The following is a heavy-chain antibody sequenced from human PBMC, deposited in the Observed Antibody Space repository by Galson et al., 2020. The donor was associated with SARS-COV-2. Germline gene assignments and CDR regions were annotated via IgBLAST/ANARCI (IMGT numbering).Heavy chain of an antibody. Sequence: GESLKISCAASGFTVSSNYMSWVRQAPGKGLEWVSVIYSGGSTYYADSVKGRFTTSRDNSKNTVYLQMNSLRAEDTAVYYCARHRVGMVVTVDFDYWGQGTLVTVSS. CDR2: IYSGGST. V-gene: IGHV3-53*01. J-gene: IGHJ4*02. D-gene: IGHD2-21*02. CDR3: ARHRVGMVVTVDFDY. CDR1: GFTVSSNY.